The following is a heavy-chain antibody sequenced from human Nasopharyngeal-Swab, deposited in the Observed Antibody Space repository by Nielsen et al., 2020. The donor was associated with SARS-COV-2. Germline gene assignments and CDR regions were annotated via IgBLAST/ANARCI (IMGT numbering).Heavy chain of an antibody. CDR2: FDPEDGET. CDR3: VRDLIFHFDL. D-gene: IGHD2-21*01. Sequence: ASVKVSCKVSGYTLTELSMHWVRQAPGKGLEWMGGFDPEDGETIYAQKFQGRVTMTEDTSTDTAYMELTSLRSEDTAAYYCVRDLIFHFDLWGQGTLVSVSS. CDR1: GYTLTELS. V-gene: IGHV1-24*01. J-gene: IGHJ4*02.